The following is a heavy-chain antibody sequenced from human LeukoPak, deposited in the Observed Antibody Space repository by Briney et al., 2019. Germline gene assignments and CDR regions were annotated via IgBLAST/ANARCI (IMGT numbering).Heavy chain of an antibody. V-gene: IGHV1-18*01. CDR2: INVDNGDT. J-gene: IGHJ4*02. Sequence: GASVKVSCKTSGYTFTSYAITWVRQAPGQGLEWMGWINVDNGDTNCAQKFQGRVTMTKDTYTSTAYMELRSLRSDDTAVYYCARGRFPGSGSYYNSFDYWGQGTLVTVSS. D-gene: IGHD3-10*01. CDR1: GYTFTSYA. CDR3: ARGRFPGSGSYYNSFDY.